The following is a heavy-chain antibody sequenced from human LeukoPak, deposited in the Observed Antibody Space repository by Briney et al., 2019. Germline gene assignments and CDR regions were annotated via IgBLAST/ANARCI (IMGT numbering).Heavy chain of an antibody. CDR3: ARDHPSYYDSSGYDY. J-gene: IGHJ4*02. CDR2: IWYDGSNK. CDR1: GFTFSSYG. D-gene: IGHD3-22*01. Sequence: PGGSLRLSCAASGFTFSSYGMHWVRQAPGKGLEWVAVIWYDGSNKYYADSVKGRFTISRDNSKNTLYLQMNSLRAEDTAVYYCARDHPSYYDSSGYDYWGQGTLVTVSS. V-gene: IGHV3-33*01.